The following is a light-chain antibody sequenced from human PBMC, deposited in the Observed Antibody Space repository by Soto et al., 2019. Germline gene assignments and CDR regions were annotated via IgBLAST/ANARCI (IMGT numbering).Light chain of an antibody. CDR2: KGT. Sequence: QSVLTQPASVSGSPGQSITISCTGTSSDVGAYDSVSWYQQHPHKAPQVIIYKGTRRPSGVSNRFSGSTSGNAASLTISGLQADDEADYFCCSSASESTYVFGTGNKVTVL. J-gene: IGLJ1*01. CDR3: CSSASESTYV. CDR1: SSDVGAYDS. V-gene: IGLV2-23*01.